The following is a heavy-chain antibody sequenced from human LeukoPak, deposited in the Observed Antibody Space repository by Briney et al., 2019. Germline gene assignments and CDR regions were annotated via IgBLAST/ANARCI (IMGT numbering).Heavy chain of an antibody. CDR2: IYYNGST. D-gene: IGHD2-21*02. CDR1: GVSISSSNSY. J-gene: IGHJ4*02. CDR3: ARDCGGDCYLGPFVY. V-gene: IGHV4-61*01. Sequence: KTSETLSLTCTVSGVSISSSNSYWGWIRQPPGKGLEWIGFIYYNGSTNYNPSLKSRVTISVDTSKNQFSLKLSSVTAADTAVYYCARDCGGDCYLGPFVYWGQGTLVTVSS.